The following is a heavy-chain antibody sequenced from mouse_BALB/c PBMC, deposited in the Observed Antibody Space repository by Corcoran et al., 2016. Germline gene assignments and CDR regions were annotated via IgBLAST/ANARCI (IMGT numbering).Heavy chain of an antibody. Sequence: QIQLVQSGPELKKPGETVKIYCKASGYTFKNYGMNWVKQAPGKGLKWMGWINTYTGEPTYAYDFKGRFAFFLATSASTAYLQINNLKKGDMATYFCGNGNYFDYWGQGTTLTVSS. D-gene: IGHD2-1*01. V-gene: IGHV9-1*02. CDR2: INTYTGEP. J-gene: IGHJ2*01. CDR1: GYTFKNYG. CDR3: GNGNYFDY.